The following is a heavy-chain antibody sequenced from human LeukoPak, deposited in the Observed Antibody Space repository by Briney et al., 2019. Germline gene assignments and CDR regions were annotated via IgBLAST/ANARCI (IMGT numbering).Heavy chain of an antibody. J-gene: IGHJ3*02. V-gene: IGHV4-59*01. D-gene: IGHD3-10*01. CDR2: IYYSGST. CDR1: GGSISSYY. Sequence: SETLSLTCTVSGGSISSYYWSWIRQPPGKGLEWIGYIYYSGSTNYNASLKSRVTISVDTSKNQFSLKLSSVTAADTAVYYCARYAMVRGVIRAPFAFDIWGQGTMVTVSS. CDR3: ARYAMVRGVIRAPFAFDI.